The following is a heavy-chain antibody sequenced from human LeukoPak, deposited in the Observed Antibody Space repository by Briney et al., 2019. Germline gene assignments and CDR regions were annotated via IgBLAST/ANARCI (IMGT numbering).Heavy chain of an antibody. CDR2: INHSGST. J-gene: IGHJ4*02. CDR1: GGSFSGHFSGYY. CDR3: ARGIDY. Sequence: SETLSLTCAVYGGSFSGHFSGYYWSWIRRPPGKGLEWIGEINHSGSTYYNPSLKSRVTISVDTSKNQFSLKLSSVTAADTAVYYCARGIDYWGQGTLVTVSS. V-gene: IGHV4-34*01.